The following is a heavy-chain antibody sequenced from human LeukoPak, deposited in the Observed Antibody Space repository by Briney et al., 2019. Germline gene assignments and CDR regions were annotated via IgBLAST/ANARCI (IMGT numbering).Heavy chain of an antibody. CDR3: ARDPSSYYDFWSGYTGSEERWFDP. CDR2: ISSSSGYI. J-gene: IGHJ5*02. CDR1: GFTFSSYS. V-gene: IGHV3-21*01. D-gene: IGHD3-3*01. Sequence: PGGSLRLSCAASGFTFSSYSMDWVRQAPGRGLEWVSSISSSSGYIYYADSVKGRFTISRDNAKNSLYLQMNSLRADDTAVYYCARDPSSYYDFWSGYTGSEERWFDPWGQGTLVTVSS.